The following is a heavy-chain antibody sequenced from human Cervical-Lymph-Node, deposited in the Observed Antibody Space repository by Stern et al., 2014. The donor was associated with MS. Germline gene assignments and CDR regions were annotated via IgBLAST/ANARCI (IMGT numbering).Heavy chain of an antibody. Sequence: QVQLQESGPGLVKPSETLSLTCIVSGGSISSYYWRWIRQPPGKGLEWIGHIYFSGSTNYNPSLQSRVTMSADMSKNQISLKLSSVTAADTAVYYCARAPYDFTNWYGMDVWGQGTTVTVSS. J-gene: IGHJ6*02. V-gene: IGHV4-59*01. CDR3: ARAPYDFTNWYGMDV. D-gene: IGHD1-1*01. CDR1: GGSISSYY. CDR2: IYFSGST.